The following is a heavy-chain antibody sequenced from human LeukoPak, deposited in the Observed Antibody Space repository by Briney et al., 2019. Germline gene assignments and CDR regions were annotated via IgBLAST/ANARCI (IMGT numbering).Heavy chain of an antibody. Sequence: GASVKVFCEASGYTFITYGITWVRQAPGQGLEWMGWISAYNGNTNYAQKLQGSVTMTTDTSTSTAYMELRSLRSDDPAVYYCARAHQRDSAMIYWGQGALVTVSS. J-gene: IGHJ4*02. V-gene: IGHV1-18*01. CDR1: GYTFITYG. D-gene: IGHD2-2*01. CDR2: ISAYNGNT. CDR3: ARAHQRDSAMIY.